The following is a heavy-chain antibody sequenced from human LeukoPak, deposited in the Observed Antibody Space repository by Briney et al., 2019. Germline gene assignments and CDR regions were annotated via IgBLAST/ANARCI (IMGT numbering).Heavy chain of an antibody. J-gene: IGHJ3*02. V-gene: IGHV3-30-3*01. CDR2: ISYDGSNK. CDR3: ARDSSWNSGAFDI. D-gene: IGHD1-7*01. CDR1: GFTFSSYA. Sequence: GRSLRLSCAASGFTFSSYAMHWVRQAPGKGLEWVAVISYDGSNKYYADSVKGRFTISRDNSKNTLYLQMNSLRAEDTAVYCCARDSSWNSGAFDIWGQGTMVTVSS.